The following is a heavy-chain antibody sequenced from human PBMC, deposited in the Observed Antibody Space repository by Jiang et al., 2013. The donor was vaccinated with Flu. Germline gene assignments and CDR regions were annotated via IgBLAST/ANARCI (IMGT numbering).Heavy chain of an antibody. CDR2: INHDGSAR. V-gene: IGHV3-7*03. D-gene: IGHD2-15*01. J-gene: IGHJ4*02. Sequence: QLVESGGGLVQPGGSLRLSCVTSGFTFSSYWMTWVRQAPGRGLEWMSSINHDGSARQYVDSVKGRLTISRDNAKNSLFLQMNSLRAEDTAVYYCARDHSGAFDYWGQGALVTVSS. CDR1: GFTFSSYW. CDR3: ARDHSGAFDY.